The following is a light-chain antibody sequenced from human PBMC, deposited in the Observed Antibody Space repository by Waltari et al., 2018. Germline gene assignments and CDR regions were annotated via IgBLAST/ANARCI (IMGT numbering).Light chain of an antibody. V-gene: IGLV2-14*01. CDR2: DVT. Sequence: QSALTQPASVSGSPGQSITLSCTGTSRDVGGSNSGTWYQQHPGKAPKLMIYDVTKRPSGVSDRFSGSKSGNTASLTISGLQAEDEADYYCNSYTSSSTLWVFGGGTKLTVL. CDR1: SRDVGGSNS. CDR3: NSYTSSSTLWV. J-gene: IGLJ3*02.